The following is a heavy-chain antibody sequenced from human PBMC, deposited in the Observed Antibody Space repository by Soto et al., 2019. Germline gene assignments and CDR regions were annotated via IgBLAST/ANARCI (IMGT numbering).Heavy chain of an antibody. V-gene: IGHV3-30*18. CDR2: IFYDGFSK. D-gene: IGHD5-12*01. Sequence: GGSLRLSCAASGFTLSNYGMHWVRQAPGKDLEWVAVIFYDGFSKSYADSVKGRFTISRDISKNTLYLQMDSLRPEDTALYYCAKDRVARSPSIDYWGQGTLVTVSS. J-gene: IGHJ4*02. CDR1: GFTLSNYG. CDR3: AKDRVARSPSIDY.